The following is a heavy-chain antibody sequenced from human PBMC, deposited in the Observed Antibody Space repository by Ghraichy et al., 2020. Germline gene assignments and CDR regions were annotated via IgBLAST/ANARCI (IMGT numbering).Heavy chain of an antibody. D-gene: IGHD7-27*01. CDR2: MNPNSGNT. J-gene: IGHJ6*02. Sequence: ASVKVSCKASGYTFTSYDINWVRQATGQGLEWMGWMNPNSGNTGYAQKFQGRVTITRNTSISTAYMELSSLRSEDTAVYYCARSSKRELGYYYYGMDVWGQGTTATVSS. CDR3: ARSSKRELGYYYYGMDV. V-gene: IGHV1-8*03. CDR1: GYTFTSYD.